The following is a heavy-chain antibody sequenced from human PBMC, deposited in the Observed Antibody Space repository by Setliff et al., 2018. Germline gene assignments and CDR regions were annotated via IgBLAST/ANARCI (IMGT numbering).Heavy chain of an antibody. CDR3: ARRSSSSWNAFDI. Sequence: SLKISCKGSGYSFTFYWIGWVRQMPGKGLEWMGIIYPGDSDTRYSPSFQGQVTISADKSISTAYLQWSSLKASDTAMYYCARRSSSSWNAFDIWGQGTMVTVSS. J-gene: IGHJ3*02. D-gene: IGHD6-13*01. CDR2: IYPGDSDT. V-gene: IGHV5-51*01. CDR1: GYSFTFYW.